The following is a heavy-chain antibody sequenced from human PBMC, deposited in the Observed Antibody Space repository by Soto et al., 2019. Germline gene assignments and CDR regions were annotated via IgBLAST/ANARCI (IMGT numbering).Heavy chain of an antibody. CDR3: AGYRVDSTLVGPYSSESPPYDY. J-gene: IGHJ4*02. V-gene: IGHV1-3*01. CDR2: INAGNGNT. Sequence: QVQLVQSGAEVKKPGASVKVSCKASGYTFTSYAMHWVRQAPGQRLEWMGWINAGNGNTKYSQKFQGRVTITRDTSASTAYRELRSLRSEDTAVYCCAGYRVDSTLVGPYSSESPPYDYWGQGTLVTVSS. CDR1: GYTFTSYA. D-gene: IGHD6-13*01.